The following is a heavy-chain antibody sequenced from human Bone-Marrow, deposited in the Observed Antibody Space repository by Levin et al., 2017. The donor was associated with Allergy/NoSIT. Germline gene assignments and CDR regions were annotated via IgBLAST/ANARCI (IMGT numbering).Heavy chain of an antibody. CDR1: GYTFTSYY. Sequence: ASVKVSCKASGYTFTSYYMHWVRQAPGQGLEWMGIINPSGGSTSYAQKFQGRVTMTRDTSTSTVYMELSSLRSEDTAVYYCASEYYYDSSGYWFDPWGQGTLVTVSS. D-gene: IGHD3-22*01. CDR3: ASEYYYDSSGYWFDP. J-gene: IGHJ5*02. V-gene: IGHV1-46*01. CDR2: INPSGGST.